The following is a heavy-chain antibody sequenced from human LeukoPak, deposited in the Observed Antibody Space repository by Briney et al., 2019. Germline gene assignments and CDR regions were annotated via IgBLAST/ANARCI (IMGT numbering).Heavy chain of an antibody. D-gene: IGHD4-23*01. CDR3: AKDSEATITPLSAFDI. V-gene: IGHV3-23*01. CDR1: GFSFRNYA. Sequence: PGGSLRLSCAASGFSFRNYAISWVRRAPGKGLEWVSSISGSGGSTYSADSVKGRFTISRENSNNTLYLQMNSLRADDTAMYYCAKDSEATITPLSAFDIWGQGTMVTVSS. J-gene: IGHJ3*02. CDR2: ISGSGGST.